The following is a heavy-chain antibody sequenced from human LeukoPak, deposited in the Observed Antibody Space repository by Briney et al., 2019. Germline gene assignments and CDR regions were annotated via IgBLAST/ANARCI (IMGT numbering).Heavy chain of an antibody. D-gene: IGHD5-18*01. Sequence: PSETLSLTCAVYGGSFSGYYWSWIRQPPGKGLEWIGEINHSGSTNYNPSLKSRVTISVDTSKNQFSLKLSSVTAADTAVYYCARGTKRGYRVHYFDYWGQGTMVTVSS. J-gene: IGHJ4*03. CDR3: ARGTKRGYRVHYFDY. V-gene: IGHV4-34*01. CDR1: GGSFSGYY. CDR2: INHSGST.